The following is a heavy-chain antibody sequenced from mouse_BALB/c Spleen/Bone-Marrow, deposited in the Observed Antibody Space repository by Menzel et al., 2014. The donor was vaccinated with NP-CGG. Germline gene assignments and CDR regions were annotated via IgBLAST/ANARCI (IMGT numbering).Heavy chain of an antibody. CDR2: IDPANGNN. CDR1: GFNIKDTY. D-gene: IGHD2-14*01. V-gene: IGHV14-3*02. CDR3: ARDRGWYLDV. Sequence: EVKVVESGADLVKPGASVKLSCTASGFNIKDTYIYWVRQRPEQGLEWIGRIDPANGNNKYDPKFQGKATITADTSSNTAYLQLSSLTSEDTVVYYCARDRGWYLDVWGAGTTVTVSS. J-gene: IGHJ1*01.